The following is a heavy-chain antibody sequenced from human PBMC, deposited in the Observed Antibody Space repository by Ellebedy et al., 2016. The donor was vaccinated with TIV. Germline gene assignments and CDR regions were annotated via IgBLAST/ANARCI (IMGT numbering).Heavy chain of an antibody. CDR1: RFSFRSYW. CDR2: INQDGSEK. V-gene: IGHV3-7*01. Sequence: GGSLRLSCAASRFSFRSYWMSRVRQAPGRGLEWVANINQDGSEKYYVDSVKGRFTISRDNAKNSLYLQMNSLRVEDTAVYYCATDGSYGDYLSPTHAFVIWGQGTMVTVSS. J-gene: IGHJ3*02. CDR3: ATDGSYGDYLSPTHAFVI. D-gene: IGHD4-17*01.